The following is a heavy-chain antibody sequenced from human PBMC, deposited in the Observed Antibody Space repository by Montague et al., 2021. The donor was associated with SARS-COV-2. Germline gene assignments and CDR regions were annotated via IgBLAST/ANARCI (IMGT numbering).Heavy chain of an antibody. CDR2: IYYRGST. CDR3: AREDRWNWFDP. J-gene: IGHJ5*02. Sequence: ETLSLTCTVSGDSINGSYWSWIRQPPGKGLEWIGYIYYRGSTNYNPSLETRVTISVDPSKNQFSLKLSSVTAADTAVYYCAREDRWNWFDPWGQGTLVIVSS. V-gene: IGHV4-59*01. D-gene: IGHD5-24*01. CDR1: GDSINGSY.